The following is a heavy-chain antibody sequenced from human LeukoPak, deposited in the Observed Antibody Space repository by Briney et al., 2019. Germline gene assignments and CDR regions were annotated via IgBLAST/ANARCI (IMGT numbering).Heavy chain of an antibody. V-gene: IGHV2-5*02. CDR2: IYWDDDK. Sequence: SGPTLVKPTQTLTLTCTFSGFSLSTSGVGVGWIRQPAGKAPEWLALIYWDDDKRYSPSLKSRLTITKDTSKNQVVLTMTNMDPVDTATYYCAHSEGFEVRGTTYYYGMDVWGQGTTVTVSS. D-gene: IGHD3-10*01. CDR1: GFSLSTSGVG. CDR3: AHSEGFEVRGTTYYYGMDV. J-gene: IGHJ6*02.